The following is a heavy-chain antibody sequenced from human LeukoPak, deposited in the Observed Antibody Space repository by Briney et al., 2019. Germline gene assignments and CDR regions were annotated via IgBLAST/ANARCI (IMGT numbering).Heavy chain of an antibody. CDR3: ARAYCSSTSCYSGWFDP. CDR2: INPNSGGT. V-gene: IGHV1-2*02. D-gene: IGHD2-2*02. CDR1: GYTFTGYY. Sequence: VASVKVSCKASGYTFTGYYMHWVRQAPGQGLEWMGWINPNSGGTNYAQKFQGRVTMNRDTSISTAYMELSRLRSDDTAVYYCARAYCSSTSCYSGWFDPWGQGTLVTVSS. J-gene: IGHJ5*02.